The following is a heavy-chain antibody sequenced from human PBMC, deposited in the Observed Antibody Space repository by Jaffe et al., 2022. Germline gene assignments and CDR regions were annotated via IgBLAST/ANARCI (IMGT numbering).Heavy chain of an antibody. CDR3: ARSFSGYDLEAEYYYYMDV. J-gene: IGHJ6*03. D-gene: IGHD5-12*01. CDR2: IYYSGST. Sequence: QLQLQESGPGLVKPSETLSLTCTVSGGSISSSSYYWGWIRQPPGKGLEWIGSIYYSGSTYYNPSLKSRVTISVDTSKNQFSLKLSSVTAADTAVYYCARSFSGYDLEAEYYYYMDVWGKGTTVTVSS. CDR1: GGSISSSSYY. V-gene: IGHV4-39*01.